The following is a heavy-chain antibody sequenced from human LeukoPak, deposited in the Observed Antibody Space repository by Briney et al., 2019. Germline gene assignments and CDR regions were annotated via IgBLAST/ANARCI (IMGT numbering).Heavy chain of an antibody. Sequence: SETLSLTCTVSGGSISSSSYYWGWIRQPPGKGLEWIGSIYYSGSTYYNPSLKSRVTISVHTSKNQFSLKLSSVTAADTAVYYCARGYCTNAVCSLGPTQAWGQGTLVTVSS. D-gene: IGHD2-8*01. CDR2: IYYSGST. J-gene: IGHJ4*02. CDR1: GGSISSSSYY. V-gene: IGHV4-39*07. CDR3: ARGYCTNAVCSLGPTQA.